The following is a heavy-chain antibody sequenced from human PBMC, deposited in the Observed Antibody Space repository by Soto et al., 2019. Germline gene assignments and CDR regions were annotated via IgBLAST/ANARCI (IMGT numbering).Heavy chain of an antibody. CDR1: GGTFSSYA. D-gene: IGHD2-2*01. CDR3: ARSPGCSSTRCSAGYYYYGMDV. V-gene: IGHV1-69*13. Sequence: SVKVSCKASGGTFSSYAISWVRQAPGQGLEWMGGIIPIFGTANYAQKFQGRVTITADESTSTAYMELSSLRFEDTAVYYCARSPGCSSTRCSAGYYYYGMDVWGQGTTVTVSS. J-gene: IGHJ6*02. CDR2: IIPIFGTA.